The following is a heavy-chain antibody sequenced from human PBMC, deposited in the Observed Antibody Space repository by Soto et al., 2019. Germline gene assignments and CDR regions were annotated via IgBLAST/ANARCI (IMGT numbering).Heavy chain of an antibody. D-gene: IGHD5-12*01. Sequence: GGSLRLSCAVSGFTLSNYGMHWVRQAPGKGLEWVAVISYDGISKYSVDSVRGRFTISRDESKNTVYLQMNSLRTEDTAVYYCAKDRVDRTMFNAMDVWGQGTTVTVSS. CDR1: GFTLSNYG. CDR3: AKDRVDRTMFNAMDV. V-gene: IGHV3-30*18. CDR2: ISYDGISK. J-gene: IGHJ6*02.